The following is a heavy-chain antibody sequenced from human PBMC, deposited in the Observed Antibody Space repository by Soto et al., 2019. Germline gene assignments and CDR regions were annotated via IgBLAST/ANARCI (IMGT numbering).Heavy chain of an antibody. V-gene: IGHV3-53*01. CDR2: IYSGGST. J-gene: IGHJ6*02. D-gene: IGHD6-13*01. CDR1: GFTVSSNY. CDR3: ARDGGIAAAGTSYYYYGMDV. Sequence: EVQLVESGGGLIQPGGSLRLSCAASGFTVSSNYMSWVRQAPGKGLEWVSVIYSGGSTYYADSVKGRFTISRDNSKNTLYLQMNSLRAEATAVYYCARDGGIAAAGTSYYYYGMDVWGQGTTVTVSS.